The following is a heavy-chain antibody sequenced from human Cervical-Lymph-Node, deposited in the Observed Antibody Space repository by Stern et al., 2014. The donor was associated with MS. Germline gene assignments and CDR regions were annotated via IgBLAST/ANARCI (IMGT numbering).Heavy chain of an antibody. D-gene: IGHD4-23*01. CDR1: GFTFSSSG. V-gene: IGHV3-33*01. CDR3: AREGGNTAEYFQH. CDR2: IWYDGSNR. J-gene: IGHJ1*01. Sequence: DQLVKSGGGVVQPGRSLRLSCAASGFTFSSSGMHWVRQAPGKGLEWLAIIWYDGSNRYYADSVEGRFTISRDNSKNTLYLQMNSLRAEDTAVYYCAREGGNTAEYFQHWGQGTLVTVSS.